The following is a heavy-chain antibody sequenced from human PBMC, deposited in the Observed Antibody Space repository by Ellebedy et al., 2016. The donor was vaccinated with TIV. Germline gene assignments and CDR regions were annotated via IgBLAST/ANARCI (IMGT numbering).Heavy chain of an antibody. CDR1: GYTFTSYY. D-gene: IGHD2-2*01. CDR2: INPSGGST. J-gene: IGHJ6*02. CDR3: ASVYPPPVVVPAAYYYYGMDV. V-gene: IGHV1-46*01. Sequence: ASVKVSXKASGYTFTSYYMHWVRQAPGQGLEWMGIINPSGGSTSYAQKFQGRVTMTRDTSTSTVYMELSSLRSEDTAVYYCASVYPPPVVVPAAYYYYGMDVWGQGTTVTVSS.